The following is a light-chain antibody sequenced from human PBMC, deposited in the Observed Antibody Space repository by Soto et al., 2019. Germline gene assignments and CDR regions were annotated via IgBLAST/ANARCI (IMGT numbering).Light chain of an antibody. Sequence: EIVLTQSPGILSLSPGERATLSCRASQTITGSYLAWYQQKPGQAPRLLIYGASIRATGIPDRFSGSGSGTAVTLTIRRLEPEDFAVYYCQQYGTSPRTFGQGNTVEIK. V-gene: IGKV3-20*01. J-gene: IGKJ1*01. CDR1: QTITGSY. CDR2: GAS. CDR3: QQYGTSPRT.